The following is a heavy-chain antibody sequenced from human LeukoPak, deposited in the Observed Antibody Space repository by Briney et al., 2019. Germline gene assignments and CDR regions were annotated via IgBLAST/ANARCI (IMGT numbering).Heavy chain of an antibody. V-gene: IGHV3-23*01. D-gene: IGHD3-10*01. CDR3: AKGPLGRGFDT. CDR1: GFTFSSYA. CDR2: ISGSGGGT. J-gene: IGHJ4*02. Sequence: GGSLRLSCAASGFTFSSYAMNWVRQAPGKGLEWVSAISGSGGGTYYADSVKGRFTISRDNSKNTLYLQMNSLRAEDTAVYYCAKGPLGRGFDTWGQGTLVTVSS.